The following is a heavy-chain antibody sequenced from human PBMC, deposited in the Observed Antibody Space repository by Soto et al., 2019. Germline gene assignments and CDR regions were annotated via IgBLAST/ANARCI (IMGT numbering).Heavy chain of an antibody. J-gene: IGHJ5*02. CDR2: MNPNSGNT. D-gene: IGHD3-16*01. Sequence: SVKVSCKGSGYTFPSYGISWLRQATGQGLEWMGWMNPNSGNTAYAQKFQGRVTMTRNTSISTAYMELSSLRSEDTAVYYCARLKQDYAVAWGQGTLDTVSS. CDR3: ARLKQDYAVA. CDR1: GYTFPSYG. V-gene: IGHV1-8*02.